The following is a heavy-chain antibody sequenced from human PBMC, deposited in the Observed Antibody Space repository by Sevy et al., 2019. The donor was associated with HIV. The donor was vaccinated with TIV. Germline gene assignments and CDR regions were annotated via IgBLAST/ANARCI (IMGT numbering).Heavy chain of an antibody. CDR2: IPYDGSNK. J-gene: IGHJ4*02. D-gene: IGHD3-3*01. Sequence: GGSLRLSCAASGFTFSSYAMHWVRQAPGKGLEWVAVIPYDGSNKYYADSVKGRFTISRDNSKNTLYLQMNSLRAEDTAVYYCARGGDYDFWSGYYKVGGMDYWGQGTLVTVSS. V-gene: IGHV3-30-3*01. CDR1: GFTFSSYA. CDR3: ARGGDYDFWSGYYKVGGMDY.